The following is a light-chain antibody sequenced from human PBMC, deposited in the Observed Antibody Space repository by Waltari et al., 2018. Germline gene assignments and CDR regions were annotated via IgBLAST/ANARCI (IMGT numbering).Light chain of an antibody. CDR3: QQYDISPLT. V-gene: IGKV3-20*01. CDR2: GAS. J-gene: IGKJ4*01. Sequence: EIVLTQSPGTLSLSPGERATLSCRASQTVRTTHLAWYQQKPGQAPTLLIDGASSRATGIPDRFSGSGSGTDFSLTISSLEPEDFAVYYCQQYDISPLTFGGGTKVEIK. CDR1: QTVRTTH.